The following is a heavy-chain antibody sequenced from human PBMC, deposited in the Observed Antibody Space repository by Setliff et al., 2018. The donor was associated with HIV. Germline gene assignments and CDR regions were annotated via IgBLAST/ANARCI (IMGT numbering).Heavy chain of an antibody. J-gene: IGHJ4*02. V-gene: IGHV4-59*11. CDR3: ARGGYCSSTSCYPFDN. Sequence: PSETLSLTCTVSGDSISSHYWSWIRQPPGKGLEWIGYIYNSGTTNYNPSLKSRVTMSVHTSKNQFSLKLSFVTAADTAVYYCARGGYCSSTSCYPFDNWGQGTLVTV. CDR2: IYNSGTT. D-gene: IGHD2-2*01. CDR1: GDSISSHY.